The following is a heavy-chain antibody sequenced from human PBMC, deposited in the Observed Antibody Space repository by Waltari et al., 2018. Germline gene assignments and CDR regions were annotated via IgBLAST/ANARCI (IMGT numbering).Heavy chain of an antibody. V-gene: IGHV4-34*01. CDR1: GGSFSGYY. CDR3: ARPLGFWSGNWFDP. Sequence: QVQLQQWGAGLLKPSETLSLTCAVYGGSFSGYYWSWIRQPPGKGLEWIGEINHSGSTNYNPSLKSRVTISVDTSKNQFSLKLSSVTAADTAVYYCARPLGFWSGNWFDPWGQGTLVTVSS. D-gene: IGHD3-3*01. J-gene: IGHJ5*02. CDR2: INHSGST.